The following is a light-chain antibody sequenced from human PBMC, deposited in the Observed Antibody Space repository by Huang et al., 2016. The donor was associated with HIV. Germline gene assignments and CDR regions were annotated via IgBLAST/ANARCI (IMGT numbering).Light chain of an antibody. CDR3: QQRSNWVFT. Sequence: EIVLTQSPATLSLSPGERATLSCRASQSVSSYLAWYQQKPGQAPRLLIDDASNRATGIPARVSGSGAGTDFTLTISSLEPEDVAVYYCQQRSNWVFTFGPGTKVDIK. V-gene: IGKV3-11*01. CDR2: DAS. CDR1: QSVSSY. J-gene: IGKJ3*01.